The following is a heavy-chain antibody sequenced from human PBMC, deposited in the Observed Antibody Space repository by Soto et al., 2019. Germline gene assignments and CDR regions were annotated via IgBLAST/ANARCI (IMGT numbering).Heavy chain of an antibody. D-gene: IGHD3-16*01. J-gene: IGHJ4*02. CDR3: TREGVVDVFGAFDF. Sequence: QVQLVESGGGVVRPGTSLRLSCAASGFMFSDHTMHWVRQAPGKGLEWVASLWHDGTNKWYGDSVKGRLTISRDNSRKTLYLQMNALRVEETAVYYCTREGVVDVFGAFDFWGQGILVTVSS. CDR1: GFMFSDHT. V-gene: IGHV3-33*01. CDR2: LWHDGTNK.